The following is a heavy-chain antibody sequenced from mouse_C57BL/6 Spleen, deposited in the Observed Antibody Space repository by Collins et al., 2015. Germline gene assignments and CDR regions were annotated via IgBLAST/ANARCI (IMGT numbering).Heavy chain of an antibody. Sequence: QVQLQQPGAELVKPGASVKMSCKASGYTFTSYNMHWVKQTPGQGLEWIGAIYPGNGDTSYNQKFKGKATLTADKSSSTAYMQLSSLTSEDSAVYYCSFSYAMDYWGQGTSVTVSS. V-gene: IGHV1-12*01. CDR2: IYPGNGDT. CDR3: SFSYAMDY. CDR1: GYTFTSYN. J-gene: IGHJ4*01.